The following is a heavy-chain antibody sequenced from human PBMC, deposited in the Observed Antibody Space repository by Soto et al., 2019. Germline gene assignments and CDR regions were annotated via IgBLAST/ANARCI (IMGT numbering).Heavy chain of an antibody. D-gene: IGHD3-22*01. CDR3: ASSRFCSGSSRYGHAVDY. CDR2: VFPGDSDT. V-gene: IGHV5-51*01. Sequence: GESLKISCNASGYSFTSDWIGWVRQMPGRVLEWMGIVFPGDSDTRYSPSFQGQVTISADKSINTAYLQWSSLKASDTALYFCASSRFCSGSSRYGHAVDYWGQGTVVTVS. J-gene: IGHJ4*02. CDR1: GYSFTSDW.